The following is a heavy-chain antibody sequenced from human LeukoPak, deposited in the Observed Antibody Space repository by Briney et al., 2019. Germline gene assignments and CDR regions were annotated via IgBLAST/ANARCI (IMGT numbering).Heavy chain of an antibody. CDR1: GYTFTDYY. V-gene: IGHV1-2*02. CDR3: AREPPQDSSGEFDY. J-gene: IGHJ4*02. CDR2: INPNSGGT. D-gene: IGHD6-19*01. Sequence: ASVKVSCKASGYTFTDYYIHWVRQAPGQGLEWMGWINPNSGGTNYAQKFQGRVTMTRDTSISTAYMELSRLRSDDTAVYHCAREPPQDSSGEFDYWGQGTLVTVSS.